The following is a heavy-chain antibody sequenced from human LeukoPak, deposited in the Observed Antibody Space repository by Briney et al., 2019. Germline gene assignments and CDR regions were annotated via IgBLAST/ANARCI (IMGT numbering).Heavy chain of an antibody. V-gene: IGHV3-23*01. CDR1: VASFSTYA. CDR2: ISVTDRRT. J-gene: IGHJ4*02. CDR3: AKDLAYSFDS. Sequence: PGGSLRLSCAHSVASFSTYAMCWVRHAPGEGQEWVAAISVTDRRTYYTVSVKGRFTIYKDKWSMLYLQMNSLKAEDTAVYYCAKDLAYSFDSWGQGTLVTVSS.